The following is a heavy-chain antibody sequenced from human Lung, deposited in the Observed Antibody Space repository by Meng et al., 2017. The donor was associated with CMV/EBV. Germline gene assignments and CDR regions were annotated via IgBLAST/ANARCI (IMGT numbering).Heavy chain of an antibody. CDR1: GFTSSSYV. V-gene: IGHV3-23*01. D-gene: IGHD2-21*01. CDR3: AKDEAVSAISPFDY. J-gene: IGHJ4*01. Sequence: GESLKISCAASGFTSSSYVMSWVRQAPGRGLEWVSAISGSGGITYYADSGKGRFTSSRDNSKNTLYLEINSLRAEDTAEYYCAKDEAVSAISPFDYWGQGTXVTVSS. CDR2: ISGSGGIT.